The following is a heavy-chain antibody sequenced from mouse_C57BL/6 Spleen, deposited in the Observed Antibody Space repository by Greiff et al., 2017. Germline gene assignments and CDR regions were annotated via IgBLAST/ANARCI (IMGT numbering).Heavy chain of an antibody. V-gene: IGHV1-19*01. J-gene: IGHJ4*01. D-gene: IGHD1-1*01. CDR2: INPYNGGT. CDR1: GYTFTDYY. CDR3: ARSDGRGAMYY. Sequence: EVQLQQSGPVLVKPGASVKMSCKASGYTFTDYYMNWVKQSHGKSLEWIGVINPYNGGTSYNQKFKGKATLTVDKSSSTAYMELNSLTSEDSAVYYGARSDGRGAMYYWGQGTSVTVSS.